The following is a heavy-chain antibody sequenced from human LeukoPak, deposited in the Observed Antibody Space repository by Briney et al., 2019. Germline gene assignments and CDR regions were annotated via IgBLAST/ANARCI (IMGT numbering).Heavy chain of an antibody. J-gene: IGHJ4*02. Sequence: GGSLRLSCAASGFTFSIYAMSWVRQAPGKGLEWVSAISGSGGSTYYADSVKGRFTISRDNSKNTLYLQMNSLRAEDTAVYYCAKGLGIAAAGSSFDYWGQGTLVTVSS. D-gene: IGHD6-13*01. V-gene: IGHV3-23*01. CDR1: GFTFSIYA. CDR2: ISGSGGST. CDR3: AKGLGIAAAGSSFDY.